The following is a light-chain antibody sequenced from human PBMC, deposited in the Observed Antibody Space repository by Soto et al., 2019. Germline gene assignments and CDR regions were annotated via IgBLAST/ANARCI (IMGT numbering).Light chain of an antibody. V-gene: IGLV6-57*04. Sequence: LTQPHSVSESPGKTVTISCTRSSGSIASNYVQWYQQRPGSVPTTVIYEGNQRPSGVPDRFSGSTDGSSNSASLTISGLQTEDEAAYYCQSYDSSTVVFGGGTKLTVL. CDR2: EGN. CDR1: SGSIASNY. J-gene: IGLJ2*01. CDR3: QSYDSSTVV.